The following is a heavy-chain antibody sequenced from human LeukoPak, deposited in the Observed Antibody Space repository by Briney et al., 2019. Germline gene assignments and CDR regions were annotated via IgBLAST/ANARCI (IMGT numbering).Heavy chain of an antibody. CDR2: ISGSGGST. J-gene: IGHJ4*02. CDR3: AKESVAGPPFDY. CDR1: GFTFSSYG. Sequence: GGTLRLSCAASGFTFSSYGMGWVRQAPGKGLEWVSAISGSGGSTYYADSVKGRFTISRDNSKNTLYLQMNSLRAEDTAVYYCAKESVAGPPFDYWGQGTLVTVSS. V-gene: IGHV3-23*01. D-gene: IGHD6-19*01.